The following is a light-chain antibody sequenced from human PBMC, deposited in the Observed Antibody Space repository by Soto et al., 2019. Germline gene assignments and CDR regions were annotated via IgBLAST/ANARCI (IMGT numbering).Light chain of an antibody. CDR2: AAS. J-gene: IGKJ5*01. V-gene: IGKV1-9*01. CDR1: QGISSY. CDR3: QQLLSYPIT. Sequence: DIQLTQSPSFLSASVGDRVTITCRASQGISSYLAWYQQKPGKAPKLLIYAASTLHSGVPLRFSGSGSGTSFTLTISSLQPEDFATYYCQQLLSYPITFGQGTRLEIK.